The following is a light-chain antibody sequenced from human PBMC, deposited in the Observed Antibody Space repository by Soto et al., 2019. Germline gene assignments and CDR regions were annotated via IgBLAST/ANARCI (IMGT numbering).Light chain of an antibody. V-gene: IGKV1-33*01. CDR2: DAS. CDR1: QNISKY. Sequence: DIQMTQSPSSLTASVGDRVTITCQTSQNISKYLIWYQQSPGKAPNLLISDASNLEAGVPSRFSGRGSGTHFTLTISSLQPEDIGRYYCHQYDDLPHTFGQGTSLQIK. J-gene: IGKJ2*01. CDR3: HQYDDLPHT.